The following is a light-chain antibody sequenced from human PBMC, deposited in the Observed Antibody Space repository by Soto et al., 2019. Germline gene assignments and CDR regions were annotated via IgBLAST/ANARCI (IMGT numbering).Light chain of an antibody. Sequence: DIQMTQSPSTLSASVGDRVTITCRASQSISSWLAWYQQKPGKAPKLLIYDASSLESGVPSRFSGRGSGTEFTLTISSLQPDDFATYYCQKYNSYPYTFGQGTKVDIK. J-gene: IGKJ2*01. CDR1: QSISSW. CDR3: QKYNSYPYT. CDR2: DAS. V-gene: IGKV1-5*01.